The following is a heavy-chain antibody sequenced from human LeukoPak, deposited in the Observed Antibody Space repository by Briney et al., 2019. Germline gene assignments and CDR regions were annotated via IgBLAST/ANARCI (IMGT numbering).Heavy chain of an antibody. CDR1: GFTFTSYP. D-gene: IGHD3-22*01. CDR2: VSGSAGRT. J-gene: IGHJ4*02. Sequence: GGSLRLSCSASGFTFTSYPMTWVRQAPGKGLEWVSSVSGSAGRTYYADSVKGRFTISRDNSKNTLYLQMNSLRAEDTAVYYCAKDAYRYYDSSDYYRPYYIDYWGQGTRVTVSS. CDR3: AKDAYRYYDSSDYYRPYYIDY. V-gene: IGHV3-23*01.